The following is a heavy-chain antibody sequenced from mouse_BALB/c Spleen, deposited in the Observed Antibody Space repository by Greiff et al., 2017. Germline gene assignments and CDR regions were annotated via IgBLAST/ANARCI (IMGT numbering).Heavy chain of an antibody. CDR1: GFSFTSYD. Sequence: VKLVESGPGLVAPSQSLSITCTVSGFSFTSYDISWIRQPPGKGLEWLGVIWTGGGTNYNSAFMSRLSIIKDNSKSQVFLKMNSLQTDDTAIYYGVREKEYGNWFADWGQGTLVTVSA. V-gene: IGHV2-9-2*01. CDR2: IWTGGGT. CDR3: VREKEYGNWFAD. J-gene: IGHJ3*01. D-gene: IGHD2-10*02.